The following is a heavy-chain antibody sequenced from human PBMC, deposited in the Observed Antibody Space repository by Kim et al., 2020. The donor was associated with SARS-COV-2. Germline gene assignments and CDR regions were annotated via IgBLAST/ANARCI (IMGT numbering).Heavy chain of an antibody. Sequence: GGSLRLSCAASGFTFSSYAMHWVRQAPGKGLEWVAVISYDGSNKYYADSVKGRFTISRDNSKNTLYLQMNSLRAEDTAVYYCARPLMGYCSSTSCRIYYYYYGMDVWGQGTTVTVSS. CDR1: GFTFSSYA. D-gene: IGHD2-2*01. V-gene: IGHV3-30*04. J-gene: IGHJ6*02. CDR3: ARPLMGYCSSTSCRIYYYYYGMDV. CDR2: ISYDGSNK.